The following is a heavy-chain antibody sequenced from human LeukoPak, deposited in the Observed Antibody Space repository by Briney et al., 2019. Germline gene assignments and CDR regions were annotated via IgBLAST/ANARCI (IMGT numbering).Heavy chain of an antibody. Sequence: PGGSLRLSCAASGFTFSSYSMNWVRQAPGKGLEWVSSISSDSNYIFYADSVKGRFTISRDISKNTIYLQMNSLRAEDTAMYFCARSSRYYYDGSGYYPGPPDHWGQGTLVTVSS. CDR3: ARSSRYYYDGSGYYPGPPDH. CDR1: GFTFSSYS. V-gene: IGHV3-21*04. D-gene: IGHD3-22*01. J-gene: IGHJ5*02. CDR2: ISSDSNYI.